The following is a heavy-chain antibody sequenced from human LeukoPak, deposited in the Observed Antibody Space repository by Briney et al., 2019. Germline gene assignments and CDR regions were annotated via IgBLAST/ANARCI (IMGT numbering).Heavy chain of an antibody. CDR1: GGSTSSYY. Sequence: SETLSLACTVSGGSTSSYYWSRIRQPPGKGLEWIGYIYYSGSTNYNPSLKSRVTISVDTSKNQFSLKLSSVTAADTAVYYCARDAFSGYYYTLDYWGQGTLVTVSS. V-gene: IGHV4-59*01. CDR2: IYYSGST. J-gene: IGHJ4*02. D-gene: IGHD3-22*01. CDR3: ARDAFSGYYYTLDY.